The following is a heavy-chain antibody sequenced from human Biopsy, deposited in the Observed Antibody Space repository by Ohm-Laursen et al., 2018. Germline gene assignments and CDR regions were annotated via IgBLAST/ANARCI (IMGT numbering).Heavy chain of an antibody. Sequence: SDTLSLTCAVYGGSFSGYYWSWIRQPPGKGLEWIGEINHRGSTNYNPSLKSRVTISVDKSKNQFSLKLRSVTAADTAVYYCARAVDYYDPYYYYGLDVWGQGTTVTVSS. CDR3: ARAVDYYDPYYYYGLDV. CDR1: GGSFSGYY. J-gene: IGHJ6*02. CDR2: INHRGST. D-gene: IGHD3-16*01. V-gene: IGHV4-34*01.